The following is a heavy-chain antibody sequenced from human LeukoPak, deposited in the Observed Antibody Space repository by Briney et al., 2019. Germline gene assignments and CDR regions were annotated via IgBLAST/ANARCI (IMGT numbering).Heavy chain of an antibody. CDR2: ISSSSYI. V-gene: IGHV3-21*01. Sequence: PGGSLTLSCAASGFTFSSYSMNWVRQAPGKGLEWVSSISSSSYIYYADSVKGRFTISRDNARNSLYLQMNSLRAEDTAVYYCASEVVPAAMSGNDYWGQGTLVTVSS. CDR1: GFTFSSYS. CDR3: ASEVVPAAMSGNDY. J-gene: IGHJ4*02. D-gene: IGHD2-2*01.